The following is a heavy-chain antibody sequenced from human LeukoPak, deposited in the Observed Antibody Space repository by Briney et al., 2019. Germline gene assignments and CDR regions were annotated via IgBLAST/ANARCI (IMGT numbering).Heavy chain of an antibody. Sequence: GGSLRLSCTASGFAFSSYAMSWVRQAPGVGLEWVSAIDGGGGRTWHADSVRGRFTISRDNSKNTLFMQMNSLRAEGTAVYYCAKDFYDSSGSRYDYWGQGTLVTVSS. D-gene: IGHD3-22*01. CDR3: AKDFYDSSGSRYDY. J-gene: IGHJ4*02. CDR2: IDGGGGRT. V-gene: IGHV3-23*01. CDR1: GFAFSSYA.